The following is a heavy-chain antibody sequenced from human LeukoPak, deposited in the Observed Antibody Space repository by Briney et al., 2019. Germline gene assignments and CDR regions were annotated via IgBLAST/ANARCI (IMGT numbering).Heavy chain of an antibody. CDR2: IKQDGSEK. Sequence: GGSLRLSCAASGFTFSNYWMSWVRQAPGKGLEWVANIKQDGSEKYYVDSVKGRFTISRDNSKNTLYLQMNSLRAEDTAVYYCAKRGAEVGATVAPGDYWGQGTLVTVSS. CDR3: AKRGAEVGATVAPGDY. V-gene: IGHV3-7*03. D-gene: IGHD1-26*01. J-gene: IGHJ4*02. CDR1: GFTFSNYW.